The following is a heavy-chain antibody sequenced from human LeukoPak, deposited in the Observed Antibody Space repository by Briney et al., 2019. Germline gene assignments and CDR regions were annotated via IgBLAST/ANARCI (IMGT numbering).Heavy chain of an antibody. CDR2: ISSSSSTI. Sequence: PGGSLRLSCAASGFTFSSYSMNWVRQAPGKGLEWVSYISSSSSTIYYVDSVKGRFTISRDNAKNSLYLQVNSLRAEDTAVYYCASLYGEILDYWGQGTLVTVSS. CDR3: ASLYGEILDY. CDR1: GFTFSSYS. D-gene: IGHD4-17*01. J-gene: IGHJ4*02. V-gene: IGHV3-48*01.